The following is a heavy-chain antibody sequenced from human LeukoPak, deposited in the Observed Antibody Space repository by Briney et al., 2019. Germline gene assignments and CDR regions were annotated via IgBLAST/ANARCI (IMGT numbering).Heavy chain of an antibody. D-gene: IGHD3-9*01. V-gene: IGHV4-59*01. Sequence: SETLSLTCTVSGGSISSYYWSWIRQPPGKGLEWIGYIYYSGSTNYNPSLESRVTISVDTSKNQFSLKLSSVTAADTAVYYCARVNYDILTGYGSWFDPWGQGTLVTVSS. CDR3: ARVNYDILTGYGSWFDP. CDR1: GGSISSYY. J-gene: IGHJ5*02. CDR2: IYYSGST.